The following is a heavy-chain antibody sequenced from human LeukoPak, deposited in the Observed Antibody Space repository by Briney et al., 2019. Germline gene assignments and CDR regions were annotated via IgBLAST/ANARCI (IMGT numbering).Heavy chain of an antibody. V-gene: IGHV3-21*01. CDR1: GFTFSTYS. Sequence: GGSLRLSCAASGFTFSTYSMHWVRQAPGKGLEWVTSIRSGSTYINYADSVKGRYTISRDDAKNSLYLQMNSLRAEDTAVYYCARDGIFDYWGQGTLVTVSS. CDR2: IRSGSTYI. CDR3: ARDGIFDY. J-gene: IGHJ4*02.